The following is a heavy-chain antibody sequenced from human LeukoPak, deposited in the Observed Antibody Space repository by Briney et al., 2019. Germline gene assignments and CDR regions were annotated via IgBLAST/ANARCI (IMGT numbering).Heavy chain of an antibody. J-gene: IGHJ4*02. D-gene: IGHD2-15*01. Sequence: GGSLRLSCAASGFTFSSYAMSWVRQAPGKGLEWASAISGSGGSTYYADSVKGRFTISRDNSKNTLYLQMNSLRAEDTAVYYCAARSGPQEGFDYWGQGTLVTVSS. CDR3: AARSGPQEGFDY. CDR2: ISGSGGST. V-gene: IGHV3-23*01. CDR1: GFTFSSYA.